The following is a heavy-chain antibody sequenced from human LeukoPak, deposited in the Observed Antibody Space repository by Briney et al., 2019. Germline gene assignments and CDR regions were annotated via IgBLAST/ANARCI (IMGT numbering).Heavy chain of an antibody. CDR1: GFTFDDYG. CDR3: ARGLSGYDFGRYFDY. D-gene: IGHD5-12*01. CDR2: INWSGGTT. Sequence: GGSLRLSCAASGFTFDDYGMSWVRQVPGKGLEWVSGINWSGGTTGYADSVKGRFTISRDNAKNSLYLQMNSLRAEDTALYYCARGLSGYDFGRYFDYWGQGTLVTVSS. V-gene: IGHV3-20*04. J-gene: IGHJ4*02.